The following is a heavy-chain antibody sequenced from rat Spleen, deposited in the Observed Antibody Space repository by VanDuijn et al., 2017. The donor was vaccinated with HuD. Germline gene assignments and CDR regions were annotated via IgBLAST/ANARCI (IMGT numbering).Heavy chain of an antibody. CDR3: AKDRDYGPDY. D-gene: IGHD1-11*01. V-gene: IGHV5-27*01. Sequence: EVQLVESGGDLVQPGRSLKLSCAASGFTFSNYYMAWVRQAPTKGLEWVASISTGGDSTFYPDSVKGRFTISRDNAEAAVYLQMNSLRSEDTATYYCAKDRDYGPDYWGQGVMVTVSS. CDR1: GFTFSNYY. J-gene: IGHJ2*01. CDR2: ISTGGDST.